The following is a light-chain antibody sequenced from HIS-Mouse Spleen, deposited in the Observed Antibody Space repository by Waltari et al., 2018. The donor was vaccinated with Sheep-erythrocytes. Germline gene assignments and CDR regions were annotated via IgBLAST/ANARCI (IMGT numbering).Light chain of an antibody. CDR2: KDS. CDR1: ALPKKY. J-gene: IGLJ1*01. CDR3: LSADSSGTYYV. Sequence: SYELTQPPSVSVSLGQMARNTCPGEALPKKYAYWYQQKPGQFPVLVIYKDSERPSGIPERFSGSSSGTIVTLTISGVQAEDEADYYCLSADSSGTYYVFGTGTKVTVL. V-gene: IGLV3-16*01.